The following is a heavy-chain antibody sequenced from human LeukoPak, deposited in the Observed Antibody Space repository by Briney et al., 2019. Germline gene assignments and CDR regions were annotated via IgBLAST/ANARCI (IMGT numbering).Heavy chain of an antibody. J-gene: IGHJ4*02. CDR2: ISYDGSNK. CDR3: ARGGRWVRGVISSDFDY. Sequence: GGSLRLSCAASGFTFSSYAMHWVRQAPGKGLEWVAVISYDGSNKYYADSVKGRFTISRDNSKNTLYLQMNSLRAEDTAVYYCARGGRWVRGVISSDFDYWGQGTLVTVSS. CDR1: GFTFSSYA. V-gene: IGHV3-30-3*01. D-gene: IGHD3-10*01.